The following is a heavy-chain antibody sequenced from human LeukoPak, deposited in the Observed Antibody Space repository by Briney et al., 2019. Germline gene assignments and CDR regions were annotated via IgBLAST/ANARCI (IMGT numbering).Heavy chain of an antibody. J-gene: IGHJ4*02. Sequence: ASVKVSCKASGYTFTSYGTSCVRQAPGQGREWMGWISAYNGNTNSAQKLQSRVTMTTDTSTSTAYMELRSLRSDDTAVYYCARDFRHTMVRGSYFDYWGQGTLVTVSS. V-gene: IGHV1-18*01. CDR1: GYTFTSYG. CDR2: ISAYNGNT. CDR3: ARDFRHTMVRGSYFDY. D-gene: IGHD3-10*01.